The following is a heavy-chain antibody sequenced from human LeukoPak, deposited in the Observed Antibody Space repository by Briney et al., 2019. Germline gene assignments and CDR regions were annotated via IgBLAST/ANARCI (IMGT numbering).Heavy chain of an antibody. CDR1: GFPYSTAF. CDR2: ISGSGAST. V-gene: IGHV3-23*01. Sequence: GGSLRLSCAASGFPYSTAFISRVRRAPGKGLEWVSAISGSGASTYYADSVKGRFTISRDNSKNSLYLQINSLGAEDTAVYHCAEGDSGYVTWYWGQGTLVTVSS. D-gene: IGHD5-12*01. J-gene: IGHJ4*02. CDR3: AEGDSGYVTWY.